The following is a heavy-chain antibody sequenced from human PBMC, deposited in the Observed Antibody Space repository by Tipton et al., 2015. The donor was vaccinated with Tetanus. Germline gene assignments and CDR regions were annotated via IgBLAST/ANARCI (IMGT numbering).Heavy chain of an antibody. CDR2: ISSSSSTI. J-gene: IGHJ6*02. Sequence: SLRLSCAASGFTFSSYSMNWVRQAPGKGLEWVSYISSSSSTIYYADSVKGRFTISRDNAKNSLYLQMNSLRDEDTAVYYCARDSELSAKYNCSGGSCYSGGRGTVQNYYYYYGMDVWGQGTTVTVSS. CDR1: GFTFSSYS. CDR3: ARDSELSAKYNCSGGSCYSGGRGTVQNYYYYYGMDV. D-gene: IGHD2-15*01. V-gene: IGHV3-48*02.